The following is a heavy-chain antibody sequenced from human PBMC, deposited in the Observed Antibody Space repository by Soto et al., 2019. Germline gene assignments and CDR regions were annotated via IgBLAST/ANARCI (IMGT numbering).Heavy chain of an antibody. D-gene: IGHD3-3*01. CDR1: GYTFTGYY. CDR2: INPNSGGT. Sequence: ASVKVSCKASGYTFTGYYMHWVRQAPGQGLEWMGWINPNSGGTNYAQKFQGWVTMTRDTSISTAYMELRRLRSDDTAVYYCARTLTTDYYYYGMDVWGQGTTVTVSS. CDR3: ARTLTTDYYYYGMDV. J-gene: IGHJ6*02. V-gene: IGHV1-2*04.